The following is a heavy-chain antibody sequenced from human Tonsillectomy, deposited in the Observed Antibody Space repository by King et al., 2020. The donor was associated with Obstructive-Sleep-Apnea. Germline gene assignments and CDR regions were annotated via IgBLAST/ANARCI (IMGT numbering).Heavy chain of an antibody. J-gene: IGHJ4*02. CDR2: ISAYDGYT. CDR1: GYAFGSYG. D-gene: IGHD6-19*01. CDR3: ARRHSRGWYGDY. Sequence: QLVQSGAEEKKPGASVKVSCKTSGYAFGSYGVSWVRQAPGQGLEWMGLISAYDGYTNYAQELQGRVTMTTDTSTRKAYMELRTLISDDTAVYYCARRHSRGWYGDYWGQGTLVTVSS. V-gene: IGHV1-18*04.